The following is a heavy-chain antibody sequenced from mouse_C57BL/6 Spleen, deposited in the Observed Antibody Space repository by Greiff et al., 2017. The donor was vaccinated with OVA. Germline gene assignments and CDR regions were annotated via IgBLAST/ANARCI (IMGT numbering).Heavy chain of an antibody. D-gene: IGHD4-1*01. CDR2: ISYDGSN. CDR1: GYSITSGYY. Sequence: EVKVEESGPGLVKPSQSLSLTCSVTGYSITSGYYWNWIRQFPGNKLEWMGYISYDGSNNYNPSLKNRISITRDTSKNQFFLKLNSVTTEDTATYYCARTGGHWYFDVWGTGTTVTVSS. J-gene: IGHJ1*03. CDR3: ARTGGHWYFDV. V-gene: IGHV3-6*01.